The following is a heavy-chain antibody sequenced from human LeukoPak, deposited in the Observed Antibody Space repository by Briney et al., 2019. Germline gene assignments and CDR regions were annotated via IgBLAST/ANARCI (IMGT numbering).Heavy chain of an antibody. V-gene: IGHV4-59*01. CDR2: IYYSGST. Sequence: PSETLSLTCTVSGGSISSYYWSWIRQPPGKGLEWIGYIYYSGSTNYNPSLKSRVTISVDTSKNQFSLKLSSVTAADTAVYYCASTTVVTGVFDYWGQGTLVTVSS. D-gene: IGHD4-23*01. CDR3: ASTTVVTGVFDY. CDR1: GGSISSYY. J-gene: IGHJ4*02.